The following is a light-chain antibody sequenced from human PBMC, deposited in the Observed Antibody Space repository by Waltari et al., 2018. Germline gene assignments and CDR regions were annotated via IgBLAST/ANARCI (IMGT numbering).Light chain of an antibody. CDR2: EVN. V-gene: IGLV2-8*01. Sequence: QSALTQLPSAAGSLGQYVHMPCTGNSIDRGEYNFLSRYQQHPGKAPKLIMSEVNKRPSGVPDRFSASKSGNTASLTVSGLQAEDEADYYCNSYAGSSWVFGGGNKLTVI. J-gene: IGLJ3*02. CDR1: SIDRGEYNF. CDR3: NSYAGSSWV.